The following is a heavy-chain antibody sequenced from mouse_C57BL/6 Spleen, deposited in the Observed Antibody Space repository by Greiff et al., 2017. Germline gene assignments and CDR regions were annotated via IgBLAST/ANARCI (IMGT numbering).Heavy chain of an antibody. CDR3: ARSRDYDGGFAY. CDR1: GYTFTSYW. V-gene: IGHV1-69*01. J-gene: IGHJ3*01. Sequence: QVQLQQPGAELVMPGASVKLSCKASGYTFTSYWMHWVKQRPGQGLEWIGEIDPSDSYTNYNQKFKGKSTLTVDKSSSTAYMQRSSLTSEDSAVYYCARSRDYDGGFAYWGQGTLVTVSA. D-gene: IGHD2-4*01. CDR2: IDPSDSYT.